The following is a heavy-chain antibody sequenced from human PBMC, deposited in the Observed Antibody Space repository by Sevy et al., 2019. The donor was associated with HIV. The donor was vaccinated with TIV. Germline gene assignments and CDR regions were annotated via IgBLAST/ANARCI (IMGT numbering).Heavy chain of an antibody. CDR2: IYPSGRT. D-gene: IGHD6-25*01. J-gene: IGHJ3*02. V-gene: IGHV4-61*02. CDR1: GGSISSGSSY. CDR3: ARDEASGSFDI. Sequence: SETLSLTCTVSGGSISSGSSYWSWIRQPAGKGPEWIGRIYPSGRTNYNPSLESRVTISIDTSKNHFSLKVSSVTAADTAVYFCARDEASGSFDIWGQGTKVTVSS.